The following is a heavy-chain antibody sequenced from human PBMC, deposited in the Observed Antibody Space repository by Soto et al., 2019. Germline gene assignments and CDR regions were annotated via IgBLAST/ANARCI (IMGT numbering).Heavy chain of an antibody. CDR2: IWYDGSNK. CDR1: GFTFSSYG. D-gene: IGHD3-22*01. Sequence: GASLRLSCAASGFTFSSYGMHWVRQAPGKGLEWVAVIWYDGSNKYYADSVKGRFTISRDNSKNTLYLQMNSLRAEDTAVYYCARLGGYYQAFDYWGHGALVNVSS. CDR3: ARLGGYYQAFDY. V-gene: IGHV3-33*01. J-gene: IGHJ4*01.